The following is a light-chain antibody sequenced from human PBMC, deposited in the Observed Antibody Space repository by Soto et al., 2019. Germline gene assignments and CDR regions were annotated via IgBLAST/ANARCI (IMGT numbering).Light chain of an antibody. Sequence: AIRMTQSPSSFSASTGDRVTITCRASQGISSYLAWYQQKPGKAPKLLIYAASTLQSGVPSRFSSSGSGTDFTLTISCLQSEDFATYYCQQYYSYPPDFGQGTRLEIK. CDR2: AAS. V-gene: IGKV1-8*01. CDR1: QGISSY. CDR3: QQYYSYPPD. J-gene: IGKJ5*01.